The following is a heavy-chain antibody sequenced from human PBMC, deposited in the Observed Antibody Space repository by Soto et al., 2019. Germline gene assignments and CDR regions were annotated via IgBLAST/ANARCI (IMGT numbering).Heavy chain of an antibody. CDR2: ISSSSSYI. V-gene: IGHV3-21*01. CDR1: GFTFSSYS. Sequence: KSGGSLRLSXAASGFTFSSYSMNWVRQAPGKGLEWVSSISSSSSYIYYADSVKGRFTISRDNAKNSLYLQMNSLRAEDTAVYYCARHRDITMVRGVYPPTFDYWGQGTLVTVSS. J-gene: IGHJ4*02. CDR3: ARHRDITMVRGVYPPTFDY. D-gene: IGHD3-10*01.